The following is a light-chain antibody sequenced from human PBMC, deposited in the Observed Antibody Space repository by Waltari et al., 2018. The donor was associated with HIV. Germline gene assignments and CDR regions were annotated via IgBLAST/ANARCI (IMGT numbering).Light chain of an antibody. Sequence: QSPATLSVSPGERATLSCRASQSLNSNLAWYQQKPGQAPRLLIYAASTTATGIPARFSGSGSGTEFTLTISSLQSEDFAVYYCQQYNNWPFTFGPGTKVDIK. CDR3: QQYNNWPFT. V-gene: IGKV3-15*01. CDR1: QSLNSN. J-gene: IGKJ3*01. CDR2: AAS.